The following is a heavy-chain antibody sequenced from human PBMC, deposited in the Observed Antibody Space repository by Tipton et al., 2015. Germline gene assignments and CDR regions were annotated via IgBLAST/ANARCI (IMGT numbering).Heavy chain of an antibody. CDR1: GGSFRTND. Sequence: QSGAEVKKPGSSVKVSCKASGGSFRTNDISWVRQAPGQGLEWMGGIIPLFGNANYAQKFQGRLTITADESTNTVYMGLNSLRSEDTAVYYCARGGNNWFDPWGQGTLVTVSS. CDR3: ARGGNNWFDP. D-gene: IGHD2-15*01. J-gene: IGHJ5*02. V-gene: IGHV1-69*01. CDR2: IIPLFGNA.